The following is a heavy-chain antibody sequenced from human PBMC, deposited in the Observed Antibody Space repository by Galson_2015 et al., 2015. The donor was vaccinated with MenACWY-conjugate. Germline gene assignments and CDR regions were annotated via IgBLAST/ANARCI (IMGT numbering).Heavy chain of an antibody. J-gene: IGHJ6*02. D-gene: IGHD2-2*01. CDR2: INPNSGGT. Sequence: SVKVSCKASGYTFTGYYMRWVRQAPGQGLEWMGWINPNSGGTNYAQKFQGRVTMTRDTSISTAYMELSRLRSDDTAVYYCAREGGRGCSSTSCYENYYYYGMDVWGQGTTVTVSS. V-gene: IGHV1-2*02. CDR3: AREGGRGCSSTSCYENYYYYGMDV. CDR1: GYTFTGYY.